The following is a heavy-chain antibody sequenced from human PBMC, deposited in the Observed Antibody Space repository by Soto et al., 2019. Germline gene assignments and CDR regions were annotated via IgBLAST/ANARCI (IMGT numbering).Heavy chain of an antibody. CDR2: INTDGSNT. CDR1: GFTFSTYW. Sequence: EVQLVESGGGLVQPGGSLRLSCAASGFTFSTYWMHWARQAPGKGLVWVSRINTDGSNTRYADSVKGRFTISRDNAKNTLYLQMNSVTPEVTAVYYCAIDSANSLDYWGQGNLVTVSS. V-gene: IGHV3-74*01. D-gene: IGHD7-27*01. J-gene: IGHJ4*02. CDR3: AIDSANSLDY.